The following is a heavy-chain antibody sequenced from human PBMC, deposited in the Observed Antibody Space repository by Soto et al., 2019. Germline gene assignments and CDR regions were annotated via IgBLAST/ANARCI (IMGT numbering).Heavy chain of an antibody. V-gene: IGHV3-30*18. D-gene: IGHD6-13*01. Sequence: GGSLRLSCAASGFTFSSYGMHWVRQAPGKGLEWVAVISYDGSNKYYADSVKGRFTISRDNSKNTLYLQMNSLRAEDTAVYYCAKVLPGYSSSWYTLPIDYWGQGTLVTVSS. J-gene: IGHJ4*02. CDR3: AKVLPGYSSSWYTLPIDY. CDR2: ISYDGSNK. CDR1: GFTFSSYG.